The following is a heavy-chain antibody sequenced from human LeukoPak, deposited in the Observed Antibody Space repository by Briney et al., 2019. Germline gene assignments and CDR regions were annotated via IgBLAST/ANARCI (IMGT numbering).Heavy chain of an antibody. CDR1: ESIVSGNY. Sequence: HPGGSLRLSCAASESIVSGNYMTWVRQAPGKGLEWLSVIYTGGGTYYADSVKGRFTISRDTSKTTVYLQMNSLRGDDTAIYYCAHYDFWSGHALDIWGQGTMVTVSS. D-gene: IGHD3-3*01. J-gene: IGHJ3*02. CDR2: IYTGGGT. CDR3: AHYDFWSGHALDI. V-gene: IGHV3-66*01.